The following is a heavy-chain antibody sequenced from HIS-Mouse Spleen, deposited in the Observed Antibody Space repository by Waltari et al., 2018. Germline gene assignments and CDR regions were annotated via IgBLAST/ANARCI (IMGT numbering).Heavy chain of an antibody. CDR2: IYYSGST. D-gene: IGHD6-13*01. V-gene: IGHV4-39*07. CDR1: GGSIRSRSYS. Sequence: QLQLQESGPGLVKPSETLSLTCPVSGGSIRSRSYSWGWLRQPPGKGLEWIGSIYYSGSTYYNPSLKSRVTISVDTSKNQFSLKLSSVTAADTAVYYCAREIPYSSSWYDWYFDLWGRGTLVTVSS. CDR3: AREIPYSSSWYDWYFDL. J-gene: IGHJ2*01.